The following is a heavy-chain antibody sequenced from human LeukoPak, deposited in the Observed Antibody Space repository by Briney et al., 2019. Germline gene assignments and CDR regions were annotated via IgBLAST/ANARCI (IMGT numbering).Heavy chain of an antibody. V-gene: IGHV3-21*01. J-gene: IGHJ4*02. Sequence: RGSLRLSCAPSGFTFSSYSMKWVRHAPRERLERVSSIRSSSRYIYYADSVKGRFTISRDNAKNSLYLQRNSLRAEDTAVYYCARDQYSSGWFDPVDYWGQGTLVTVSS. CDR3: ARDQYSSGWFDPVDY. CDR2: IRSSSRYI. CDR1: GFTFSSYS. D-gene: IGHD6-19*01.